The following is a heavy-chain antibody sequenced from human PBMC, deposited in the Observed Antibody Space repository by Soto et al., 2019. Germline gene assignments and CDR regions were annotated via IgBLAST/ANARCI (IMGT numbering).Heavy chain of an antibody. CDR3: AKGGAYYFDS. CDR1: SASITNFH. CDR2: IYTRGST. Sequence: SETLSVPSPASSASITNFHWSWIRQSAGKALEWIGRIYTRGSTDYNPSLKSRVTMSIDTSKNQFSLTLSSATAADTAVYYCAKGGAYYFDSWGQGLLVTVSS. V-gene: IGHV4-4*07. J-gene: IGHJ4*02. D-gene: IGHD3-16*01.